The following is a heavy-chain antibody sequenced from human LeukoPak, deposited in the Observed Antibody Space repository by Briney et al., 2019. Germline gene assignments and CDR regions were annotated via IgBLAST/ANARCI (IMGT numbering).Heavy chain of an antibody. Sequence: GGSLRLSCAASGFTFNTYSMNWVRQAPGKGLEWVSSISSSSSYIYYADSVKGRFTISRDNAKNTLYLQMNSLRAEDTAVYYCAALDHGHDYWGQGTLVTVSS. V-gene: IGHV3-21*01. CDR1: GFTFNTYS. CDR2: ISSSSSYI. J-gene: IGHJ4*02. CDR3: AALDHGHDY.